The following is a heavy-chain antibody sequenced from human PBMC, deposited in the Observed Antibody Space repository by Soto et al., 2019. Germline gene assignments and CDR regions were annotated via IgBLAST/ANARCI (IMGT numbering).Heavy chain of an antibody. CDR1: GGSFSGYY. Sequence: QVQLQQWGAGLLKPSETLSLTCAVYGGSFSGYYWTWIRQPPGTGLEWIGEINHSGSTNYNPSLRSRVTISVATSKNQLSLKLTSVTTADTAASYCAREKITVLFDYWGLATTVTVSS. D-gene: IGHD3-10*01. CDR2: INHSGST. V-gene: IGHV4-34*01. J-gene: IGHJ4*02. CDR3: AREKITVLFDY.